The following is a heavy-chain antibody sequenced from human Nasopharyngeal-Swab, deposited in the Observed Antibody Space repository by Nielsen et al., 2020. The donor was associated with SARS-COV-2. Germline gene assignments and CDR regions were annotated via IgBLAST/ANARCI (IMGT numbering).Heavy chain of an antibody. CDR1: GFTFDDYA. D-gene: IGHD6-19*01. V-gene: IGHV3-9*01. Sequence: GGSLRLSCAASGFTFDDYAMHWVRQAPGKGLEWVSGISWNSGSIGYADSVKGRFTISRDNAKNSLYLQMNSLRAEDTAVYYCARGSGLHATGQGVDDYWGQGTLVTVSS. CDR3: ARGSGLHATGQGVDDY. J-gene: IGHJ4*02. CDR2: ISWNSGSI.